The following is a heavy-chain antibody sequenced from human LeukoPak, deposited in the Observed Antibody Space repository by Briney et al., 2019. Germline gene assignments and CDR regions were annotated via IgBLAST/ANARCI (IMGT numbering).Heavy chain of an antibody. J-gene: IGHJ4*02. CDR2: IWYDGSNK. V-gene: IGHV3-33*01. CDR1: GFTFSSYG. Sequence: GGSLRLSCAASGFTFSSYGMHWVRQAPGKGLEWVAVIWYDGSNKYYADSVKGRFTISRDNSKNTLYLQMNSLRAEDTAVYYCARGGQIYDSSGYYFDYWGQGTLVTVSS. D-gene: IGHD3-22*01. CDR3: ARGGQIYDSSGYYFDY.